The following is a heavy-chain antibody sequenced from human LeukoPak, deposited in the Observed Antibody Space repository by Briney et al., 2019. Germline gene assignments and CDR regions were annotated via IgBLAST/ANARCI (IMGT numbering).Heavy chain of an antibody. D-gene: IGHD3-3*01. J-gene: IGHJ3*02. V-gene: IGHV4-59*12. CDR2: IYYSGST. CDR1: GGSISSYY. CDR3: ARDKITIPRGHAFDI. Sequence: SETLSLTCTVSGGSISSYYWSWIRQPPGKGLEWIGYIYYSGSTNYNPSLKSRVTISVDTSKNQFSLKLSSVTAADTAVYYCARDKITIPRGHAFDIWGQGTMVTVSS.